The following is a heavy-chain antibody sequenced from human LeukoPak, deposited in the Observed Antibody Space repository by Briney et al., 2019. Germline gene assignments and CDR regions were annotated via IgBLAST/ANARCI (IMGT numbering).Heavy chain of an antibody. Sequence: SQTLSLTCTVSGGSISSGGYYWSWIRQPPGKGLEWIGYIYHSGSTYYNLSLKSRVPISVDRSKNQFSLKLSSVTAADTALYYCARDYYDSSGYYHDAFDIWGQGTMVTVSS. J-gene: IGHJ3*02. D-gene: IGHD3-22*01. CDR1: GGSISSGGYY. CDR3: ARDYYDSSGYYHDAFDI. CDR2: IYHSGST. V-gene: IGHV4-30-2*01.